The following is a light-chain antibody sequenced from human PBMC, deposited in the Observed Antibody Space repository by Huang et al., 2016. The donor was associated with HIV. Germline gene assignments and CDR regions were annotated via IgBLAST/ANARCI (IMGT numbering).Light chain of an antibody. J-gene: IGKJ5*01. CDR1: QSVSRSY. Sequence: EIVLTQSPGTLSLSPGERATLSCGASQSVSRSYLAWYQQKPGQAPRLLIYGTSSRAGGTPDRFSGSASGTDFTLTITRLEPEDFAVYYCQQYSNQRITFGQGTRLEIK. CDR2: GTS. CDR3: QQYSNQRIT. V-gene: IGKV3-20*01.